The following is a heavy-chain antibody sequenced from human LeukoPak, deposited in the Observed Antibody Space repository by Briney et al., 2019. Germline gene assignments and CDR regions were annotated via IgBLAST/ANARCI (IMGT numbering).Heavy chain of an antibody. CDR3: ARAQWRRPDY. D-gene: IGHD5-12*01. CDR1: GFTFSSHT. J-gene: IGHJ4*02. CDR2: ITSSSDAI. Sequence: PGGSLRLSCAASGFTFSSHTMNWVRQAPGQGLEWISYITSSSDAIYYADSVRGRFTISRDNAKNSLYLQMNSLRIEDTAVYYCARAQWRRPDYWGQGTLVTVSS. V-gene: IGHV3-48*04.